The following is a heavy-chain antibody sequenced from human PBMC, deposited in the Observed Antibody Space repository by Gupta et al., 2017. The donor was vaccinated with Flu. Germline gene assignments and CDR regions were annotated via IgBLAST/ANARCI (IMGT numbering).Heavy chain of an antibody. J-gene: IGHJ4*02. CDR3: ARDQGDYGGNLLDY. V-gene: IGHV3-33*01. Sequence: QVQLVASGGGVVQPGRSLRLSCAASGFTFKNYGLHWVRQAPGKGLEWVAVIWYDGNNKYYTDAVKGRFTNSRDNSKNTLYLQVNSLRAEDTAVYYCARDQGDYGGNLLDYWGQGTLVTVSS. D-gene: IGHD4-23*01. CDR1: GFTFKNYG. CDR2: IWYDGNNK.